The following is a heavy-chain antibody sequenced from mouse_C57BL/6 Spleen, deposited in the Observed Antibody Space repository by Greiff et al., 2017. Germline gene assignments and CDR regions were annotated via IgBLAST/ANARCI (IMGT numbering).Heavy chain of an antibody. J-gene: IGHJ1*03. CDR2: ISGGGGNT. Sequence: EVQLVESGGGLVKPGGSLKLSCAASGFTFSSYTMSWVRQTPEKRLEWVATISGGGGNTYYPDSVKGRFTISRDNAKNTLYLQMSSLRSEDTALYYCARGYYGSSYYWYFDVWGTGTTVTVSS. D-gene: IGHD1-1*01. V-gene: IGHV5-9*01. CDR3: ARGYYGSSYYWYFDV. CDR1: GFTFSSYT.